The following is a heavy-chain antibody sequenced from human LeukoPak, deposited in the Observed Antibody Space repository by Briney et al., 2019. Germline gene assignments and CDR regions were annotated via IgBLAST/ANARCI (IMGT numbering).Heavy chain of an antibody. J-gene: IGHJ4*02. D-gene: IGHD3-22*01. CDR3: ARSDYYDSSGYYFDY. Sequence: ASVKVSCKASGYTFTSYFMHWVRQAPGQXLXWMGMINPSGGSTNYAQKFQGRVTMTRDTSTSTVYMGLSSLRSGDTAVYYCARSDYYDSSGYYFDYWGQGTLVTVSS. V-gene: IGHV1-46*01. CDR1: GYTFTSYF. CDR2: INPSGGST.